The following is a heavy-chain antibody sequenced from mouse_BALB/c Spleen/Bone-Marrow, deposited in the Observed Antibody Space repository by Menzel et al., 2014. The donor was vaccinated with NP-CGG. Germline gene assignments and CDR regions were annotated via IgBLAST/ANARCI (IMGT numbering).Heavy chain of an antibody. CDR3: QRLGYHGWFAY. D-gene: IGHD2-2*01. CDR2: INPDSRTI. CDR1: GFDFSRYW. V-gene: IGHV4-1*02. J-gene: IGHJ3*01. Sequence: EVKLLESGGGLVQPGGSLKLSCAASGFDFSRYWMSWVRQAPGKGLQWIGEINPDSRTINYAPSLKDKFIISRDNAKNTLYLQMSKVRSEDTALYYCQRLGYHGWFAYWGQGTLVTVSA.